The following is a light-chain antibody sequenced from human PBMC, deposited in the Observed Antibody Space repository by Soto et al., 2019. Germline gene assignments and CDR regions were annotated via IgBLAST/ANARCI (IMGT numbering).Light chain of an antibody. V-gene: IGLV2-14*01. Sequence: QSALTQPASVSGSPGQSITISCTGTSSDVGNYNYVSWYQHHPGKAPKLMIYEVSNRPSGVSNRFSGSKSGNTASLTISGLQAEDEADYSCSSYTTSSTLVFGGGTKVTVL. J-gene: IGLJ2*01. CDR2: EVS. CDR1: SSDVGNYNY. CDR3: SSYTTSSTLV.